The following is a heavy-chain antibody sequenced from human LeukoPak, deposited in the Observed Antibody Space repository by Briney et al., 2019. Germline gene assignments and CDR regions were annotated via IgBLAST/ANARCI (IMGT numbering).Heavy chain of an antibody. CDR2: ISGSGGST. CDR3: AKDARRGSGGSCYACYFDY. J-gene: IGHJ4*02. Sequence: PGGSLRLSCAASGFTFSSYAMSWVRQAPGKGLEWVSAISGSGGSTYYADPVKGRFTISRDNSKNTLYLQMNSLRAEDTAVYYCAKDARRGSGGSCYACYFDYWGQGTLVTVSS. CDR1: GFTFSSYA. V-gene: IGHV3-23*01. D-gene: IGHD2-15*01.